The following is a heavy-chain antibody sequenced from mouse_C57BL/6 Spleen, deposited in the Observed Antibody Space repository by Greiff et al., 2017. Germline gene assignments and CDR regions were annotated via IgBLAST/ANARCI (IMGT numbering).Heavy chain of an antibody. J-gene: IGHJ4*01. CDR3: ERYNGGGGAMDY. CDR1: GYTFTSYW. V-gene: IGHV1-69*01. Sequence: QVQLQQPGAELVMPGASVKLSCKASGYTFTSYWMHWVKQRPGQGLEWIGEIDPSDSYTNYNQKFKGKSTLTVDKSSSTAYMQLSRRTSEDSAVYYCERYNGGGGAMDYWGQGTSVTVSS. CDR2: IDPSDSYT. D-gene: IGHD1-3*01.